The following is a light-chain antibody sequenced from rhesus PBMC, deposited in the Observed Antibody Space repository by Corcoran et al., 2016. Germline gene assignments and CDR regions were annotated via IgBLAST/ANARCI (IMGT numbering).Light chain of an antibody. CDR1: SNDVGAYDY. J-gene: IGLJ1*01. Sequence: QAALTQPPSVSGSPGQSVTLSCTGTSNDVGAYDYVSWYQQHPVTAPKLMIYEVTKRPSGVSDRFSGSKSGNTASLTISGLQTEDEADYYCSSYTTSNTFIFATGTRLTVL. CDR3: SSYTTSNTFI. V-gene: IGLV2-23*01. CDR2: EVT.